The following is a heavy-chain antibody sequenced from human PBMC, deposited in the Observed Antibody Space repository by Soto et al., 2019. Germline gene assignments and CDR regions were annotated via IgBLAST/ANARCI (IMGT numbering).Heavy chain of an antibody. V-gene: IGHV1-46*03. Sequence: ASVEGSCKACGYTFTSYYMHWVRQAPGQGLEWMGIINPSGGSTSYAQKFQGRVTMTRDTSTSTVYMELSSLRSEDTAVYYCARARLGGMWTFDIWGQGTMVTVSS. CDR2: INPSGGST. J-gene: IGHJ3*02. CDR1: GYTFTSYY. D-gene: IGHD1-20*01. CDR3: ARARLGGMWTFDI.